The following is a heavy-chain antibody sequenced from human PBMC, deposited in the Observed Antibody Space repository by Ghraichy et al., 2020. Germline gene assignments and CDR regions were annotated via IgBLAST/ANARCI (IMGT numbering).Heavy chain of an antibody. Sequence: ASVKVSCKVSGYTLTELSMHWVRQAPGKGLQWMGGFDPEDGETIYAQKFQGRVTMTEDTSTDTAYMELSSLRSEDTAMYYCATGDGSYYPLGYWGQGTLVTVSS. CDR1: GYTLTELS. D-gene: IGHD1-26*01. V-gene: IGHV1-24*01. CDR3: ATGDGSYYPLGY. CDR2: FDPEDGET. J-gene: IGHJ4*02.